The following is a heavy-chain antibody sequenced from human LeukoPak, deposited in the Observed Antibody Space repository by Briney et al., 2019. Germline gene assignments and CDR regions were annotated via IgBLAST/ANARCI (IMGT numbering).Heavy chain of an antibody. Sequence: SETLSLTCTVSGGSVSSGSYYWSWIRQPPGKGLEWIGYVYYSGSTNYNPSLKSRVTISVDTSKDQFSLKLSSVTAADTAVYYCARRGRAAAEVFDAFDIWGQGTMVTVSS. CDR3: ARRGRAAAEVFDAFDI. D-gene: IGHD6-13*01. V-gene: IGHV4-61*01. CDR1: GGSVSSGSYY. J-gene: IGHJ3*02. CDR2: VYYSGST.